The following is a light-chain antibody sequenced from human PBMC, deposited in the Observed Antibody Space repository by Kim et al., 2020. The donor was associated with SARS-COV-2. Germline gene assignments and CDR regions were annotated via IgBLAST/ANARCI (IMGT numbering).Light chain of an antibody. CDR1: TGAVTSNHY. Sequence: QAVVTQEPSLTVSPGGTVTLTCGFSTGAVTSNHYPYWFQQKPGQAPTTLVYDATNKHSWTPARFSGSLLGGPPALTLSGAQHEDEAVYYCLLPCGASQVFGGGTQLTVL. J-gene: IGLJ3*02. CDR3: LLPCGASQV. CDR2: DAT. V-gene: IGLV7-46*01.